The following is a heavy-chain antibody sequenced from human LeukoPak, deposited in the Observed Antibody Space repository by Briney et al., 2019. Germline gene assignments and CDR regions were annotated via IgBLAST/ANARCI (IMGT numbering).Heavy chain of an antibody. Sequence: PGGSLRLSCAASGFTFSSYGMHWVRQAPGKGLEWVAFIRYDGSNKYYADPVKGRFTISRDNSKNTLYLQMNSLRAEDTAVYYCAKEAGYSYGCYFDYWGQGTLVTVSS. CDR2: IRYDGSNK. V-gene: IGHV3-30*02. J-gene: IGHJ4*02. CDR1: GFTFSSYG. D-gene: IGHD5-18*01. CDR3: AKEAGYSYGCYFDY.